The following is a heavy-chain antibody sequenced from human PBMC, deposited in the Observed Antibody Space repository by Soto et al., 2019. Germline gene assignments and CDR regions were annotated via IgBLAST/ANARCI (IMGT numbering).Heavy chain of an antibody. Sequence: GGSLRLSCAASGFTVSSNYMNWVRQAPGKGLEWLSVLYSGAGTYYADSVKDRFTISRDNSKNTLYLQLNSLRAEDTAIYYCARECGGDCSNAFDLWGQGTMVTVSS. CDR2: LYSGAGT. CDR3: ARECGGDCSNAFDL. CDR1: GFTVSSNY. J-gene: IGHJ3*01. V-gene: IGHV3-66*01. D-gene: IGHD2-21*01.